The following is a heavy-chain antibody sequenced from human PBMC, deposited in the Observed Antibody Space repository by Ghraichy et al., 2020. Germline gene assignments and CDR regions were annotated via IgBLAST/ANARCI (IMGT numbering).Heavy chain of an antibody. D-gene: IGHD7-27*01. J-gene: IGHJ3*02. CDR2: INPNSGGT. CDR3: ARAGDVRAFDI. CDR1: RAHVCTPV. Sequence: ASVKVSCKTARAHVCTPVMFRNLVGPRQRLNEMGWINPNSGGTNYAQKFQGWVTMTRDTSISTAYMELRRLRSDDTAVYYCARAGDVRAFDIWGQGTMVT. V-gene: IGHV1-2*04.